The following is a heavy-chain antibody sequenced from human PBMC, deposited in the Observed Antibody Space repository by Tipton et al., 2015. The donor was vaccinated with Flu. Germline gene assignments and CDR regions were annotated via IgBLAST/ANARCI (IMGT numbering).Heavy chain of an antibody. CDR3: AKAPGTFAVYGMDV. J-gene: IGHJ6*02. CDR2: INWNGGST. Sequence: SLRLSCAASGFTFRSYWMHWVRQAPGKGLVWVSRINWNGGSTYYADSVKGRFTISRDNSKNSLYLQMDHLRTEDTGLYYCAKAPGTFAVYGMDVWGQGTTVTVSS. D-gene: IGHD3-3*01. CDR1: GFTFRSYW. V-gene: IGHV3-43*01.